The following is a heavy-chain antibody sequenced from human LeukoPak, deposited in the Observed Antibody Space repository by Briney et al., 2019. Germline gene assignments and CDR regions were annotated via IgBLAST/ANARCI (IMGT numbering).Heavy chain of an antibody. CDR3: ARDRALVVPAAIPDY. J-gene: IGHJ4*02. CDR1: GYTFTGYY. Sequence: GASVKVSCKASGYTFTGYYMHWVRQAPGQGLEWMGWINPNSGGTNYAQKLQGRVTMTRDTSISTAYMELSRLRSDDTAVYYCARDRALVVPAAIPDYWGQGTLVTVSS. CDR2: INPNSGGT. D-gene: IGHD2-2*01. V-gene: IGHV1-2*02.